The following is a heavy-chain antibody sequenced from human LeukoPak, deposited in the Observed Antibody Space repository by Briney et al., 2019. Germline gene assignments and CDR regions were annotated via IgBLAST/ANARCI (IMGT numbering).Heavy chain of an antibody. D-gene: IGHD3-10*01. Sequence: SETLSLTCTVSGDSISSSGYYWGRIRQPPGKGLEWIASIYYSGRTYYNPSLKSRITISVDSSKNQFSLRLSSVTAADTAVYYCARRKYYTIENWGQGTLVTVSS. J-gene: IGHJ4*02. CDR2: IYYSGRT. V-gene: IGHV4-39*01. CDR3: ARRKYYTIEN. CDR1: GDSISSSGYY.